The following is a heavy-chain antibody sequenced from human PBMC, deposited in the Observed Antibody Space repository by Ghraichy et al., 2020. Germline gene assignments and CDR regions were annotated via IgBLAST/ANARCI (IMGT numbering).Heavy chain of an antibody. V-gene: IGHV3-23*01. CDR3: ASQDTAMVYYYYGMDV. J-gene: IGHJ6*02. D-gene: IGHD5-18*01. CDR1: GFTFSSYA. CDR2: ISGSGGST. Sequence: GGSLRLSCAASGFTFSSYAMSWVRQAPGKGLEWVSAISGSGGSTYYADSVKGRFTISRDNSKNTLYLQMNSLRAEDTAVYYCASQDTAMVYYYYGMDVWGQGTTVTVSS.